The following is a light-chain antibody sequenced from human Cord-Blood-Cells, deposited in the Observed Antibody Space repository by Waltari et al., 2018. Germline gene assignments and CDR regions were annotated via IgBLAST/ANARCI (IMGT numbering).Light chain of an antibody. CDR2: GAS. CDR3: QQYGSSPPIT. V-gene: IGKV3-20*01. CDR1: QSVSSSY. Sequence: EIVLTQSTGTLSLSPGARATLSFRASQSVSSSYLSWYQQKPGQAPRLLIYGASSRATGIPDRFSGSGSGTDFTLIISRLEHEDFAVYYCQQYGSSPPITFGQGTRLEIK. J-gene: IGKJ5*01.